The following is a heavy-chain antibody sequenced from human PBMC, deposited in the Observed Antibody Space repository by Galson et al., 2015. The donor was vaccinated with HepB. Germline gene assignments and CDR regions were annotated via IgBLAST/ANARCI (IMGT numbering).Heavy chain of an antibody. J-gene: IGHJ4*02. CDR3: AREEWFRGLKPYYFDY. V-gene: IGHV6-1*01. CDR2: TYYRSKWYN. D-gene: IGHD3-3*01. CDR1: GDSVSSNSAA. Sequence: CAISGDSVSSNSAAWNWIRQSPSRGLEWLGRTYYRSKWYNDYAVSVKSRITINPDTSKNQFSLQLNSVTPEDTAVYYCAREEWFRGLKPYYFDYWGQGTLVTVSS.